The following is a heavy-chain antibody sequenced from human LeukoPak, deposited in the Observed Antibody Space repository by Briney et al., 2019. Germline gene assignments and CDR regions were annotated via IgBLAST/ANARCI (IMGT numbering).Heavy chain of an antibody. D-gene: IGHD2-2*01. J-gene: IGHJ4*02. V-gene: IGHV1-2*02. CDR1: GYTFTGYY. Sequence: ASVKVSCKASGYTFTGYYMHWVRQAPGQGLEWMGWINPNSGGTNYAQKFQGRVTMTRDTSISTAYMELSRLRSDDTAVYYCASLDRDCSSTSCCPPPGDYWGQGTLVTVSS. CDR2: INPNSGGT. CDR3: ASLDRDCSSTSCCPPPGDY.